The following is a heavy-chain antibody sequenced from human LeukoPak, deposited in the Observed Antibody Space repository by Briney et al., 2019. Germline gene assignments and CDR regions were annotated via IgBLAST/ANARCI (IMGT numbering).Heavy chain of an antibody. J-gene: IGHJ4*02. D-gene: IGHD3-16*02. Sequence: GTSLRLSCAASGFFFSSYPLYWVRQALGKGLEWVAGVLFDGSNKNYGDSVKGRFTISRDNSQNMMYLQMNSLEFDDTAVYYCATLGELSLYVNYWGQGTLVTVSS. CDR1: GFFFSSYP. V-gene: IGHV3-30*04. CDR2: VLFDGSNK. CDR3: ATLGELSLYVNY.